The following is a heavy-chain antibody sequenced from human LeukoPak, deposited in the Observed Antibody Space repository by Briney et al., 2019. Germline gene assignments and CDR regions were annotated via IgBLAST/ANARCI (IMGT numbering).Heavy chain of an antibody. V-gene: IGHV1-69*01. J-gene: IGHJ6*02. D-gene: IGHD3-9*01. CDR3: ASSQYSYYDILTGPRYYYGMDV. Sequence: ASVKVSCKASGGTFSSYAISWVRQAPGQGLERMGGIIPIFGTANYAQKFQGRVTITADESTSTAYMELSSLRSEDTAVYYCASSQYSYYDILTGPRYYYGMDVWGQGTTVTVSS. CDR2: IIPIFGTA. CDR1: GGTFSSYA.